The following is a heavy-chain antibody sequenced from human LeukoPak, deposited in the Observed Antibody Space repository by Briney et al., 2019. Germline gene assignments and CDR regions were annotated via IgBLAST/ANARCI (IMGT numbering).Heavy chain of an antibody. D-gene: IGHD3-16*02. CDR2: IYTSGST. J-gene: IGHJ4*02. CDR3: ARQSTSYDYVWGSYRAGFDY. Sequence: PSETLSLTCTVSGGSISSYYWSWIRQPAGKGLEWIGRIYTSGSTNYNPSLKSRVTMSVDTSKNQFSLKLSSVTAADTAVYYCARQSTSYDYVWGSYRAGFDYWGQGTLVTVSS. V-gene: IGHV4-4*07. CDR1: GGSISSYY.